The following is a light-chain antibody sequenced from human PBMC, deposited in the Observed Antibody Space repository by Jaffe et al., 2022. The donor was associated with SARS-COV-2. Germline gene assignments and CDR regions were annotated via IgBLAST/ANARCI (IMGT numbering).Light chain of an antibody. J-gene: IGKJ4*01. CDR1: QTIANY. CDR3: QQSYRMPT. CDR2: AAS. Sequence: DIQMTQSPSSLSASVGDRVTITCRASQTIANYLSWYQQKPGKVPKLLIYAASTLQSGVPSRFSGSGSGTDFTLTISSLQREDFATYYCQQSYRMPTFGGGTKVEI. V-gene: IGKV1-39*01.